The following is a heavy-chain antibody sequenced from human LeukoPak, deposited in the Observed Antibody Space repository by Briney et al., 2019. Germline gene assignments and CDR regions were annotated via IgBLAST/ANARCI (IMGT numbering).Heavy chain of an antibody. CDR3: ARQGITIFGPFDP. Sequence: PSETLSLTCTVSGGSISSSRYYWGWIRQPPGKGLGWIGSIYYSGSTSYNPALKSRVTISVDTPKTQFSLKLSSVPAADTAVYYCARQGITIFGPFDPWGQGTLVTVSS. CDR1: GGSISSSRYY. V-gene: IGHV4-39*01. J-gene: IGHJ5*02. CDR2: IYYSGST. D-gene: IGHD3-3*01.